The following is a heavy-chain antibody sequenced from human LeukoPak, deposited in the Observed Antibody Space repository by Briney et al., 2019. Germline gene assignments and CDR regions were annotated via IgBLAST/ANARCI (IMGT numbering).Heavy chain of an antibody. D-gene: IGHD1-26*01. Sequence: GGSLRLSCAASGFTVSSNYMSWVRQAPGKGLEWVSVIYSGGSTYYADSVKGRFTISRDNAKNSLYLQMNSLRAEDTAVYYCAHVVIGSNDAFDIWGQGTMVTVSS. J-gene: IGHJ3*02. CDR3: AHVVIGSNDAFDI. V-gene: IGHV3-66*01. CDR2: IYSGGST. CDR1: GFTVSSNY.